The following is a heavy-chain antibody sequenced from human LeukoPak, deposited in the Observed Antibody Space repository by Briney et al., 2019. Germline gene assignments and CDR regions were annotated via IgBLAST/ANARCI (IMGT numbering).Heavy chain of an antibody. Sequence: ASVKVSCKASGYTFTSYGISWVRQAPGQGLEWMGWISAYNGNTNYAQKLQGRVTMTTDTSTSTAYMELRSLRSDDTAVYYCARDLGGATNDAFDIWGQGTMVTVSS. D-gene: IGHD1-26*01. CDR3: ARDLGGATNDAFDI. J-gene: IGHJ3*02. CDR2: ISAYNGNT. V-gene: IGHV1-18*01. CDR1: GYTFTSYG.